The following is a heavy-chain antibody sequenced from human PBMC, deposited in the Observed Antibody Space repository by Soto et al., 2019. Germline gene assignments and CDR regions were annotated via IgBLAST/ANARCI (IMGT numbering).Heavy chain of an antibody. J-gene: IGHJ3*02. V-gene: IGHV3-30*18. CDR2: ISYDGSNK. CDR1: GFTFSSYG. Sequence: QVQLVESGGGVVQPGRSLRLSCAASGFTFSSYGMHWVRQAPGKGLEWVAVISYDGSNKYYADSVKGRFTISRDNSKNTLYRQMNSLRAEDTAVYYCAKDRYDSSGYPDAFDIWGQGTMVTVSS. D-gene: IGHD3-22*01. CDR3: AKDRYDSSGYPDAFDI.